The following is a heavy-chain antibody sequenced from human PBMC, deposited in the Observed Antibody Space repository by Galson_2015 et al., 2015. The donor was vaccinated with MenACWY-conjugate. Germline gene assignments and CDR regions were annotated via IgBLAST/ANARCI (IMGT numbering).Heavy chain of an antibody. CDR2: IYYSGST. CDR1: GGSISSSSYY. V-gene: IGHV4-39*07. Sequence: SETLSPTCTVSGGSISSSSYYWGWIRQPPGKGLEWIGSIYYSGSTYYNPSLKSRVTISADTSKNQFSLKLTSVTAADTAVYYCARERYSSSTSCYRFDYWGQGTLVTVSS. D-gene: IGHD2-2*02. J-gene: IGHJ4*02. CDR3: ARERYSSSTSCYRFDY.